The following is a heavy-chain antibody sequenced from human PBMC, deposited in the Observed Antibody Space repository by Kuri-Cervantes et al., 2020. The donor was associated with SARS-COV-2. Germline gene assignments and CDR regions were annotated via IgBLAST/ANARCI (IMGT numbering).Heavy chain of an antibody. CDR2: ISSSGSTI. CDR1: GFTFSDYY. Sequence: GESLKISCAASGFTFSDYYMSWIRQAPGKGLEWVSYISSSGSTIYYADSVKGRFTISRDNAKNSLYLQMNSLRAEDTAVYYCASGILYRWEGYFDYWGQGTLVTVSS. J-gene: IGHJ4*02. D-gene: IGHD2-15*01. V-gene: IGHV3-11*01. CDR3: ASGILYRWEGYFDY.